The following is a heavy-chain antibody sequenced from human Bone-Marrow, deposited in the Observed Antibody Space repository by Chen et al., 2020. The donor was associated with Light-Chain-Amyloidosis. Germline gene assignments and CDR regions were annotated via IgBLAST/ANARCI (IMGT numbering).Heavy chain of an antibody. V-gene: IGHV4-4*07. Sequence: QVQLQESGPGLVKPSETLSLTCTVSGGSISSYYWSWIRQPAGKGLEWIGRIYTSGSTNYNPSLKSRVTMSVDTSKNQFSLKLSSVTAADTAVYYCAREGTPVLRFLGSHYYYYGMDVWGQGTTVTVSS. CDR1: GGSISSYY. CDR3: AREGTPVLRFLGSHYYYYGMDV. CDR2: IYTSGST. D-gene: IGHD3-3*01. J-gene: IGHJ6*02.